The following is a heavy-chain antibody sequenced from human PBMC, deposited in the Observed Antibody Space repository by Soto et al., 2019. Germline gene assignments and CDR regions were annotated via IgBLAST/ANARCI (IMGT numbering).Heavy chain of an antibody. CDR3: AHYQLLHPRTYYYGMDV. J-gene: IGHJ6*02. CDR2: ISGSGGST. Sequence: PGGSLRLSCAASGFTFSSYAMSWVRQAPGKGLEWVSAISGSGGSTYYADSVKGRFTISRDNSKNTLYLQMNSLRAEDTAVYYCAHYQLLHPRTYYYGMDVWGQGTTVTVSS. V-gene: IGHV3-23*01. D-gene: IGHD2-2*02. CDR1: GFTFSSYA.